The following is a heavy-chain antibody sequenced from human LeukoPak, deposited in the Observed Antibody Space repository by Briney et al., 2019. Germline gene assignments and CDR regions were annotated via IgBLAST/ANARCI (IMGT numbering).Heavy chain of an antibody. Sequence: GGSLRLSCAASGFTFSSYEMNWVRQAPGKGLEWISYISSSGTTIYYADSVKGRFTISRDNAKNSLYLQMNSLRADDTAVYFCARQPIYEAYFDFWGQGTLVTVSS. J-gene: IGHJ4*02. CDR2: ISSSGTTI. CDR1: GFTFSSYE. D-gene: IGHD3-16*01. V-gene: IGHV3-48*03. CDR3: ARQPIYEAYFDF.